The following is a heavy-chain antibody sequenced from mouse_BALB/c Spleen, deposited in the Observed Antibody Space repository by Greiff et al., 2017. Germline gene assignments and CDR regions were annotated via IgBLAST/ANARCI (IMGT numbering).Heavy chain of an antibody. CDR3: ASEAYYRYPFAY. CDR1: GFTFSSFG. V-gene: IGHV5-17*02. J-gene: IGHJ3*01. Sequence: EVQRVESGGGLVQPGGSRKLSCAASGFTFSSFGMHWVRQAPEKGLEWVAYISSGSSTIYYADTVKGRFTISRDNPKNTLFLQMTSLRSEDTAMYYCASEAYYRYPFAYWGQGTLVTVSA. D-gene: IGHD2-14*01. CDR2: ISSGSSTI.